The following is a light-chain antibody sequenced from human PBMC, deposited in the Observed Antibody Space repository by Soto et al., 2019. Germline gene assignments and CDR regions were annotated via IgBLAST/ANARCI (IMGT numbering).Light chain of an antibody. Sequence: QSVLTQPPSASGSPGQSVTISCTGTSSDVAFYNYVSWYQQYPGKAPKLIIYEVNKRPSGVPDRFSGSKSGNTASLTVSGLQAEDEADYYCSSYGGSKVFGGGTKLTVL. CDR2: EVN. CDR3: SSYGGSKV. J-gene: IGLJ3*02. V-gene: IGLV2-8*01. CDR1: SSDVAFYNY.